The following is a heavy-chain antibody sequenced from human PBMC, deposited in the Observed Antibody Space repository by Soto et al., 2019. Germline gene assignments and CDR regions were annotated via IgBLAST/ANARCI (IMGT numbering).Heavy chain of an antibody. CDR2: IYHSGST. V-gene: IGHV4-38-2*02. CDR3: ARDSWPTYYYESSGDVYFDC. D-gene: IGHD3-22*01. CDR1: GYSISSGYY. J-gene: IGHJ4*02. Sequence: SETLSLTCAVSGYSISSGYYWGRIRQPPGKGLEWIGSIYHSGSTYYNPSLKSRVTISVDTSKNQFSLKLSSVTAADTAVYYWARDSWPTYYYESSGDVYFDCWGQGTLVTVS.